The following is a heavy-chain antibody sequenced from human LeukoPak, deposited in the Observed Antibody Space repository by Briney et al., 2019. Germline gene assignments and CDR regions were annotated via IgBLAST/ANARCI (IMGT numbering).Heavy chain of an antibody. CDR2: INHSGST. CDR1: GGSFSGYY. J-gene: IGHJ5*02. D-gene: IGHD4-23*01. Sequence: SETLSLSCAVYGGSFSGYYWSCIRQPPGKGLEWIGEINHSGSTNYNPSLKSRVTISVDKSKNQFSLKLSSVTAADTAVYYCARTNYGGNSDWFDPWGQGTLVTVSS. V-gene: IGHV4-34*01. CDR3: ARTNYGGNSDWFDP.